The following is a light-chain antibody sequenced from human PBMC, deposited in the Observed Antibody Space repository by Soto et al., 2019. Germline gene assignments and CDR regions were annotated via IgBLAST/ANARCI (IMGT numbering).Light chain of an antibody. J-gene: IGKJ2*01. CDR2: KAS. Sequence: DIQMTQSPSTLSASVGDRVTITCRASQSISSLLAWYQQKPGKAPRLLIYKASSLQSGVPSRFGGSGSGTEFTLTISSLQPDDFATYYCQQYNSYSYTFGQRTKLEIK. CDR1: QSISSL. V-gene: IGKV1-5*03. CDR3: QQYNSYSYT.